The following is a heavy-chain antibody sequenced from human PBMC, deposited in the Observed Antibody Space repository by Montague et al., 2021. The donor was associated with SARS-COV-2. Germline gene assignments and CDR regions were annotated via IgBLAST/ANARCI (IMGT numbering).Heavy chain of an antibody. J-gene: IGHJ4*02. V-gene: IGHV4-59*12. Sequence: SETLSLTCTVSGDFISPYYLNWIRQSPGKRPEWIGNIYYSGSTNYNPSLMSRVTISVDTPKNQFSLKLSSMTVADTAVYYCAREVGRYYDWRPDSWGQGTLVTVSS. CDR3: AREVGRYYDWRPDS. CDR2: IYYSGST. D-gene: IGHD1-26*01. CDR1: GDFISPYY.